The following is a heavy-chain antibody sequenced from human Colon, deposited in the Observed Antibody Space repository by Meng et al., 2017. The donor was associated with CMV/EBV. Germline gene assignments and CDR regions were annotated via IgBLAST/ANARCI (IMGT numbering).Heavy chain of an antibody. Sequence: SETLSLTCAVYGGSFSGYYWSWIRQPPGKGLEWIGEINHSGSTNYNPSLKSRVTISVDTSKNQFSLKLSSVTAADTAVYYCARDQPEKNWFDPWGQGTLVTVSS. D-gene: IGHD1-14*01. V-gene: IGHV4-34*01. CDR2: INHSGST. J-gene: IGHJ5*02. CDR3: ARDQPEKNWFDP. CDR1: GGSFSGYY.